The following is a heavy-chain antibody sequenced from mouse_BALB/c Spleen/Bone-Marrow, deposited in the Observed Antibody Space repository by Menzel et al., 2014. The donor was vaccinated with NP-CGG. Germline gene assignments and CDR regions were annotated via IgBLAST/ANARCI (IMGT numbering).Heavy chain of an antibody. CDR3: AKYGGLRYAMDY. V-gene: IGHV14-3*02. Sequence: EVMLVESGAELVKPGASVKLSCTASGFNIKDTYMHWVKQRPEQGLEWIGRIDPANGNTKYDPKFQGKATITADTSSNTAYLRLSSLTSEDTAVYYCAKYGGLRYAMDYWDQGTSVTVSS. CDR2: IDPANGNT. J-gene: IGHJ4*01. CDR1: GFNIKDTY. D-gene: IGHD2-4*01.